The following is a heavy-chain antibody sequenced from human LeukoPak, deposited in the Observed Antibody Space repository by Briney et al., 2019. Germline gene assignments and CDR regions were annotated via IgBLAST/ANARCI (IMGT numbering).Heavy chain of an antibody. CDR1: SYSFSGGYY. V-gene: IGHV4-38-2*01. Sequence: PSETLSLTCVVSSYSFSGGYYWGWIRQPPGKGLEWIGSISHSANTYYNPSFKSRVTMSIDTSRNQFSLKLSSVTAADTAMYYCARRYYYDTIGYYDYWGQGTLVTVSP. CDR3: ARRYYYDTIGYYDY. J-gene: IGHJ4*02. D-gene: IGHD3-22*01. CDR2: ISHSANT.